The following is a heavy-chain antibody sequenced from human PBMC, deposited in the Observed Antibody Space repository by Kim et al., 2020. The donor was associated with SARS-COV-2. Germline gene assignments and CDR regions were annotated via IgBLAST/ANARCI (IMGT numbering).Heavy chain of an antibody. CDR1: GYTFTSYY. CDR3: ARDLGYCTNGVCAPDSGTYYYYGMDV. J-gene: IGHJ6*02. CDR2: INPSGGST. Sequence: ASVKVSCKASGYTFTSYYMHWVRQAPGQGLEWMGIINPSGGSTSYAQKFQGRVTMTRDTSTSTVYMELSSLRSEDTAVYYCARDLGYCTNGVCAPDSGTYYYYGMDVWGQGTTVTVSS. D-gene: IGHD2-8*01. V-gene: IGHV1-46*01.